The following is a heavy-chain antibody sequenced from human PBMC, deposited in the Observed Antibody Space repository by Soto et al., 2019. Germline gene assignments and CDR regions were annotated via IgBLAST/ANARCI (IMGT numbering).Heavy chain of an antibody. J-gene: IGHJ6*02. CDR3: ARDTPVGGVVSGYYYGMEV. D-gene: IGHD3-3*01. Sequence: GASVKVSCKASGGTFSSYAISWVRQAPGQGLEWMGGIIPIFGTANYAQKFQGRVTITADESTSTAYMELSSLRSEDTAVYYCARDTPVGGVVSGYYYGMEVWGQGTTVTV. CDR1: GGTFSSYA. V-gene: IGHV1-69*13. CDR2: IIPIFGTA.